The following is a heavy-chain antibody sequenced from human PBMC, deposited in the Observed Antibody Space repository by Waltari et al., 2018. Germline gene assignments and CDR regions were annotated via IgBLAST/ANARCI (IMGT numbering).Heavy chain of an antibody. CDR3: ARDRRDDYGDTRRWFDP. CDR1: GYSISSGYY. D-gene: IGHD4-17*01. Sequence: QVQLQESGPGLVKPSETLSLTCTVSGYSISSGYYWGWIRQPPGKGLEWIGSIYHSGSTYYTPPLKSRVTISVYTSKNQVSLKLSSVTAADTAVYYCARDRRDDYGDTRRWFDPWGQGTLVTVSS. V-gene: IGHV4-38-2*02. J-gene: IGHJ5*02. CDR2: IYHSGST.